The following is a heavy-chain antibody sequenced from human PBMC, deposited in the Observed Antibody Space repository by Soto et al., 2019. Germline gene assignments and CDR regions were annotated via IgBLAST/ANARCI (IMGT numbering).Heavy chain of an antibody. D-gene: IGHD2-21*02. CDR1: GYTFNTYY. Sequence: GASVTVSCKSSGYTFNTYYLHWVRQAPGQALEWMGVIHPSGGGTTYAQKFLGRVTVTRDTSTSTVFMELSSLRSDDTAVYYCARGGHIAVVTASFDYWGQGTLVTAPQ. V-gene: IGHV1-46*02. CDR2: IHPSGGGT. J-gene: IGHJ4*02. CDR3: ARGGHIAVVTASFDY.